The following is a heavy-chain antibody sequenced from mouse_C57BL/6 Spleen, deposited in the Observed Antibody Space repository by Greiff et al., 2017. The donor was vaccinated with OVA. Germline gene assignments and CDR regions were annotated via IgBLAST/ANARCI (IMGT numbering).Heavy chain of an antibody. D-gene: IGHD1-1*01. CDR1: GYSIPSGYY. V-gene: IGHV3-6*01. Sequence: VQLKESGPGLVKPSQSLSLTCSVTGYSIPSGYYWNWIRQFPGNKLEWMGYISYDGSNNYNPSLHNRISITRDTSKNQFFLKLNSVTTEDTATYYCARRDYGTSTMDYWGQGTSGTVSS. CDR2: ISYDGSN. J-gene: IGHJ4*01. CDR3: ARRDYGTSTMDY.